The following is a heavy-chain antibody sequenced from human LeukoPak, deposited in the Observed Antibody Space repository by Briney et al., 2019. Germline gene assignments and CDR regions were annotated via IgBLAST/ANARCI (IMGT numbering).Heavy chain of an antibody. CDR1: GYSFTSYW. J-gene: IGHJ4*02. CDR2: MDPSDSYT. D-gene: IGHD3-10*01. V-gene: IGHV5-10-1*01. Sequence: PGESPKIPCKGSGYSFTSYWISWVRQMPGKGLEWMGRMDPSDSYTNYSPSFQGHVTISADKSISTAYLQWSSLKASDTAMYYCARHESLIYGSESYYDYWGQGTLVTVSS. CDR3: ARHESLIYGSESYYDY.